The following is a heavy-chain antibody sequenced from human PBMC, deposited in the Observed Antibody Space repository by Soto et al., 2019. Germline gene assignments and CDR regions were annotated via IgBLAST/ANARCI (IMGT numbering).Heavy chain of an antibody. J-gene: IGHJ4*02. D-gene: IGHD6-19*01. CDR1: GVAFSFYS. CDR2: ISGNGATT. CDR3: AKDRGGFTSGWEFFDF. V-gene: IGHV3-23*01. Sequence: EVALLESGGGLVQPGGSLRLSCEVSGVAFSFYSMSWVRQAPGKGLEWVASISGNGATTYYAASGKGRFTFSRDNSKNTVHLQMNSLSGEDPAVYYCAKDRGGFTSGWEFFDFWGQGTLVTVSS.